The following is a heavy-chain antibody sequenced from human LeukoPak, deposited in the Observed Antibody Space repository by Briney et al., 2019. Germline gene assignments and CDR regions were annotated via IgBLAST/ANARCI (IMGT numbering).Heavy chain of an antibody. Sequence: GGSLRLSCAAPGFTFNNYAMSWVRQAPGKGLEWVSAISGSGDTTYYAYSVKGRFTISRDNSKNTLYLQMNSLRAEDTAVYYCAKGGRWELPLDYWGQGKLVTVSS. CDR1: GFTFNNYA. J-gene: IGHJ4*02. CDR2: ISGSGDTT. CDR3: AKGGRWELPLDY. V-gene: IGHV3-23*01. D-gene: IGHD1-26*01.